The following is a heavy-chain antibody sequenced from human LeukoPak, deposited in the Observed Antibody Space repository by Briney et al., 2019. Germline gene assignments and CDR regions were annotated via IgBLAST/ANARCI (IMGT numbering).Heavy chain of an antibody. J-gene: IGHJ3*02. CDR2: ISSSSSTI. Sequence: GGSLRLSCAASGFTFSSYSMTWVRQAPGKGLEWVSYISSSSSTIYYADSVKGRFTISRDNAKNSLYLQMNSLRAEDTAVYYCARDGITMIVPRAFDIWGQGTMVTVSS. CDR3: ARDGITMIVPRAFDI. CDR1: GFTFSSYS. D-gene: IGHD3-22*01. V-gene: IGHV3-48*04.